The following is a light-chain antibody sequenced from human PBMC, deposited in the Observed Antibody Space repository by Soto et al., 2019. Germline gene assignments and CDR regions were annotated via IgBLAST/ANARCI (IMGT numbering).Light chain of an antibody. CDR1: QSISSY. CDR3: QQSYSTPYT. V-gene: IGKV1-39*01. CDR2: AAS. Sequence: DIPMTQSPSSLSASVGDRVTITCRAIQSISSYLNWYQQKPGKAPKLLIYAASSLQSGVPSRFSGSGSGKDFTLTISSLQPEDFATYYCQQSYSTPYTFGQGPKLEIK. J-gene: IGKJ2*01.